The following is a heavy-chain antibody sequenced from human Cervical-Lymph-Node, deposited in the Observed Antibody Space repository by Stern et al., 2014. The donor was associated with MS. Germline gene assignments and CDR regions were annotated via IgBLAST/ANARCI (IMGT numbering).Heavy chain of an antibody. D-gene: IGHD5-18*01. CDR3: AKETGKAGSSYESYFDY. CDR1: GITFNNHG. CDR2: ISHDGTVK. V-gene: IGHV3-30*18. Sequence: MQLVESGGGVVQPGRSLRLSCAASGITFNNHGMHWVRQAPGKGLEWAAVISHDGTVKNYADSVKGRFTIFRDNSKMYLQMNSPRADDTAVYYCAKETGKAGSSYESYFDYWGQGTLVTVSS. J-gene: IGHJ4*02.